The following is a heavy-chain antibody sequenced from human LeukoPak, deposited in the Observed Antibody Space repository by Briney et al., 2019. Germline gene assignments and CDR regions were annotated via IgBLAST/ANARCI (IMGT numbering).Heavy chain of an antibody. D-gene: IGHD2-8*01. J-gene: IGHJ5*02. CDR2: IYHSGST. CDR3: ARLRHKPSSIMSAWFDP. V-gene: IGHV4-30-2*01. Sequence: PSETLSLTCTVSGGSISSGGFYCSWIRQPPGKGLEWIGYIYHSGSTYYNPSLKSRVTISVDRSKNQFSLKLNSVTAADTAVYYCARLRHKPSSIMSAWFDPWGQGTLVTVSS. CDR1: GGSISSGGFY.